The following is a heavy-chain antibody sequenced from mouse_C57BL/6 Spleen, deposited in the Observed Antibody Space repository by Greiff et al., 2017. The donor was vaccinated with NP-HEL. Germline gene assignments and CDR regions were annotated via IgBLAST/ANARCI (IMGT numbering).Heavy chain of an antibody. J-gene: IGHJ4*01. Sequence: VQLQQPGAELVRPGTSVKLSCKASGYTFTSYWMHWVKQRPGQGLEWIGVIDPSDSYTNYNQKFKGKATLTVDTSSSTAYMQLSSLTSEDSAVYYCARGRAMDYWGQGTSVTVSS. CDR2: IDPSDSYT. CDR1: GYTFTSYW. CDR3: ARGRAMDY. V-gene: IGHV1-59*01.